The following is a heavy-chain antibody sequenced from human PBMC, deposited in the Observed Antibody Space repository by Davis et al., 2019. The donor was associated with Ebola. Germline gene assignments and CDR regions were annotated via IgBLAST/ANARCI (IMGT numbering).Heavy chain of an antibody. CDR2: ISNRDGTI. Sequence: GESLKISCTVSGFTFSDYYMSWIRQAPGKGLEWLSYISNRDGTIFYADSVRGRFAISRDNAKNSLYLQMNSLRAEDTAVYYCARTYFQDNSGYRPSDYWGQGTLVTVSS. CDR3: ARTYFQDNSGYRPSDY. CDR1: GFTFSDYY. V-gene: IGHV3-11*04. J-gene: IGHJ4*02. D-gene: IGHD3-22*01.